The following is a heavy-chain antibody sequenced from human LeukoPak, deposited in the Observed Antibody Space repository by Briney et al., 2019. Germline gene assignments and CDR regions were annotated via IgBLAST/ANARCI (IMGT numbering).Heavy chain of an antibody. V-gene: IGHV4-34*01. D-gene: IGHD3-10*01. J-gene: IGHJ4*02. CDR1: GGSFSGYY. Sequence: SETLSLTCAVYGGSFSGYYWSWIRQPPGKGLEWIGEINHSGSTNYNPSLKSRVTISVDTSKNQFSLKLSSVTAADTAVYYCVRIFRGAYFDYWGQGTLVTVSS. CDR3: VRIFRGAYFDY. CDR2: INHSGST.